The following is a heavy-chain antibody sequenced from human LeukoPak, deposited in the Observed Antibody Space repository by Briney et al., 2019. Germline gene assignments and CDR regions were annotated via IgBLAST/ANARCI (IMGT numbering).Heavy chain of an antibody. D-gene: IGHD7-27*01. J-gene: IGHJ3*02. V-gene: IGHV3-74*01. Sequence: GGSLRLSCAASGFTFSSYWMHCVRQAPGKGLVWVSRINSDGTGTNYADSVKGRFTISRDNAKNTLYLQMNSLRAEDTAVYYCASVTVLGKRNAFDNWGRGTMVTVSS. CDR1: GFTFSSYW. CDR3: ASVTVLGKRNAFDN. CDR2: INSDGTGT.